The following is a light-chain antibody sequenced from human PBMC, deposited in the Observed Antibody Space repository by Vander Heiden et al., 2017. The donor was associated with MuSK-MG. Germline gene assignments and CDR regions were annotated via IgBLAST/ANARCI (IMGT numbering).Light chain of an antibody. V-gene: IGKV1-5*03. CDR2: KAS. J-gene: IGKJ3*01. CDR1: QSISSW. CDR3: QQYNSYLT. Sequence: QMTQSPSTLSASVGDRVTITCRASQSISSWLAWYQQKPGKAPKLLIYKASSLESGVPSRFSGSGSGTEFTLTISSLQPDDFATYYCQQYNSYLTFGPGTKVDIK.